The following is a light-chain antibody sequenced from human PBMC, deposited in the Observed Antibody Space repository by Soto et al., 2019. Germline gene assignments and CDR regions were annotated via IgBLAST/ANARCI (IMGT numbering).Light chain of an antibody. CDR3: CSYAGASTYV. Sequence: QSALTQPASVSGSPGQSITISCTGTSSDVGSYDLVSWYQQHPGKAPKLMIYEATKRPSGVSVRFSGSKSGNTASLTISGLQAEDEADYYCCSYAGASTYVFGIGTKVTVL. J-gene: IGLJ1*01. CDR2: EAT. CDR1: SSDVGSYDL. V-gene: IGLV2-23*01.